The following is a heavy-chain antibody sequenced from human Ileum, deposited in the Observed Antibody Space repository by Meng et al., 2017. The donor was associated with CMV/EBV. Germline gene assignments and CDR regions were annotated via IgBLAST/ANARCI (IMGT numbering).Heavy chain of an antibody. CDR1: GFTFSSYW. J-gene: IGHJ4*02. CDR3: ARGTLDQRYYYDSSGHYYLFDY. Sequence: ESLKISCAASGFTFSSYWMHWVRQAPGKGLVWVSRINSDGSSTSYADSVKGRFTISRDNAKNTVYLQMNSLRADDTAVYYCARGTLDQRYYYDSSGHYYLFDYWGQGTLVTVSS. D-gene: IGHD3-22*01. CDR2: INSDGSST. V-gene: IGHV3-74*01.